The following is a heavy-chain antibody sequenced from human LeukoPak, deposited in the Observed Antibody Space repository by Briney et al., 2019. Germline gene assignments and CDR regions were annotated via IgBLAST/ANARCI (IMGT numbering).Heavy chain of an antibody. CDR1: GFTFGDHA. CDR2: IRSRAYGGTT. CDR3: MDV. J-gene: IGHJ6*02. V-gene: IGHV3-49*04. Sequence: PGRSLRLSCSSYGFTFGDHAMSWVRQAPGKGLEWVGFIRSRAYGGTTEYAASVKSRFSISRDDSKGIAYLQMNSLKIEETAVYYCMDVWGQGTTVIVSS.